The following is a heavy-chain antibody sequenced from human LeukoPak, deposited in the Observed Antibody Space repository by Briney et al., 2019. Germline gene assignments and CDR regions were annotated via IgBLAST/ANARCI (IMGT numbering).Heavy chain of an antibody. V-gene: IGHV3-48*04. D-gene: IGHD5/OR15-5a*01. CDR1: GFTFSSYS. CDR3: ASRRVAVPSTRAFDY. CDR2: ISGPST. Sequence: PGGSLRLSCAASGFTFSSYSMNWVRQAPGKGLEWVSCISGPSTYYADSVKGRFTISTDSAKNSLYLQMNSLRAEDTALYYCASRRVAVPSTRAFDYWGQGTLVTVSS. J-gene: IGHJ4*02.